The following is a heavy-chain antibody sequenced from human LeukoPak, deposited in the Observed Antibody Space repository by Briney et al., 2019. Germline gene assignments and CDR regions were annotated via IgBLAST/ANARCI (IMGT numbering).Heavy chain of an antibody. D-gene: IGHD2-15*01. CDR1: GFTFSSYE. Sequence: PGGSLRLSCAASGFTFSSYEMNWVRQAPGKGLEWVSYISSSGSTIYYADSVKGRFTISRDNSKNTLYLQMNSLRAEDTAVYYCAKDLRYCSGGSCYYLDYWGQGTLVTVSS. CDR3: AKDLRYCSGGSCYYLDY. V-gene: IGHV3-48*03. J-gene: IGHJ4*02. CDR2: ISSSGSTI.